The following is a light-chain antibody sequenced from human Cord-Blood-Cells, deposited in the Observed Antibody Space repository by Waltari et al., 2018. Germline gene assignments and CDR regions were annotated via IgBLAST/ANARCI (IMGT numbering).Light chain of an antibody. CDR2: DVS. J-gene: IGLJ1*01. CDR3: SSYTSSSTYV. V-gene: IGLV2-14*01. CDR1: SSDVGGYNY. Sequence: QSALTQPASVSGSPGQSITISCTGTSSDVGGYNYVSWYQQHPGKAPKLMIYDVSKRPSRVSNRFSGSQSGNTASLTSSGLQAEDEADYYCSSYTSSSTYVFGTGTKVTVL.